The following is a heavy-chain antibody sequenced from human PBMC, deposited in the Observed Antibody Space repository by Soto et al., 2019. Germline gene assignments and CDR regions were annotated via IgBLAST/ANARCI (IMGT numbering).Heavy chain of an antibody. CDR3: ARDDYDFWSGPQGGGYYFDY. CDR2: ISAYNGNT. V-gene: IGHV1-18*01. Sequence: QVQLVQSEAEMKKPGASVKVSCKASGYTFTSYGISWVRQAPGQGLEWMGWISAYNGNTNYAQKLQGRVTMTTDTSTSTAYMELRSLRSDDTAVYYCARDDYDFWSGPQGGGYYFDYWGQGTLVTVSS. CDR1: GYTFTSYG. J-gene: IGHJ4*02. D-gene: IGHD3-3*01.